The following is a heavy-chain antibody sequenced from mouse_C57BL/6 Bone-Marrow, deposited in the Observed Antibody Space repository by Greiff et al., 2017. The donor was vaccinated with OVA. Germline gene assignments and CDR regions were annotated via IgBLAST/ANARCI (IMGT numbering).Heavy chain of an antibody. J-gene: IGHJ2*01. CDR1: GYAFSSSW. D-gene: IGHD2-3*01. V-gene: IGHV1-82*01. Sequence: QVQLQQSGPELVKPGASVKISCKASGYAFSSSWMNWVKQRPGKGLEWIGRIYPGDGDTNYNGKFKGKATLTADTSSSTAYMQLSSLTSEDSAVYSCAGHENGYYASYFDYWGQGTTLTVSS. CDR3: AGHENGYYASYFDY. CDR2: IYPGDGDT.